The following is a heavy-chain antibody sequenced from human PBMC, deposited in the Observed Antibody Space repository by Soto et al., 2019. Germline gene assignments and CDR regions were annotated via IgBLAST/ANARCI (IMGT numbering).Heavy chain of an antibody. CDR3: ARVGITMVRGVIIGYYYGMDV. V-gene: IGHV1-69*13. D-gene: IGHD3-10*01. J-gene: IGHJ6*04. Sequence: SVKVSCKASGGTFSSYAISWVRQAPGQGLEWMGGIIPIFGTANYAQKFQGRVTITADESTSTAYMELSSLRSEDTAVYYCARVGITMVRGVIIGYYYGMDVWGKGTTVTVSS. CDR1: GGTFSSYA. CDR2: IIPIFGTA.